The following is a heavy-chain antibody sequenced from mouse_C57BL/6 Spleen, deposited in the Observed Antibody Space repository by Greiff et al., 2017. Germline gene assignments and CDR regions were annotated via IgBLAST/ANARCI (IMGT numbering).Heavy chain of an antibody. J-gene: IGHJ4*01. Sequence: QVQLQQSGPGLVAPSQSLSITCTASGFSLTSYGVDWVRQPPGKGLEWLGVIWGGGSTNYNSALMSRLSIREDKSKSQVFLKMNSLQTDDTAMYYGARRGSYYAMDYWGQGTSVTVSS. CDR2: IWGGGST. V-gene: IGHV2-9*01. CDR1: GFSLTSYG. CDR3: ARRGSYYAMDY.